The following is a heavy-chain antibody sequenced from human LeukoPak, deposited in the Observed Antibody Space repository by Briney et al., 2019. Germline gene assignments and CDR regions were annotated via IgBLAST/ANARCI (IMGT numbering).Heavy chain of an antibody. CDR2: INHSGST. CDR1: GESFTGHH. D-gene: IGHD1/OR15-1a*01. CDR3: ARVSGLNNFDS. J-gene: IGHJ4*02. Sequence: SETLSLTCAVYGESFTGHHWSWIRQPPGRRLEWIGEINHSGSTNYNPSLKSRVTISVDTSKNQFSLKVTSLTAADTAVYYCARVSGLNNFDSWGQGTLVSVSS. V-gene: IGHV4-34*01.